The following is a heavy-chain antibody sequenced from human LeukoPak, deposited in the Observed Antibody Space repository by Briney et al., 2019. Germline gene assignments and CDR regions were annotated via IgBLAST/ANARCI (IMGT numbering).Heavy chain of an antibody. D-gene: IGHD6-13*01. CDR2: ISWNSGSI. V-gene: IGHV3-9*01. CDR3: AKDSSSSWYRDFDY. J-gene: IGHJ4*02. Sequence: GRSLRLSCAASGFTFDDYAMHWVRQAPGKGLEWVSGISWNSGSIGYADSVKGRFTISRDNAKNSLYQQMNSLRAEDTAFYYCAKDSSSSWYRDFDYWGQGTLVTVSS. CDR1: GFTFDDYA.